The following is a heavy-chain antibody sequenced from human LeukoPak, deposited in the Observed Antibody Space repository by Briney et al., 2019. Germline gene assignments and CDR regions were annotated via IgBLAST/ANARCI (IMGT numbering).Heavy chain of an antibody. CDR2: ISGSGGST. CDR1: GFTFSSYA. D-gene: IGHD3/OR15-3a*01. V-gene: IGHV3-23*01. Sequence: GGSLRLSCAASGFTFSSYAMRWVRQAAGKGLEWVSGISGSGGSTYYADSVKGRFTISRDNSKNTLYLQMHSLRAEDTAVYYCAKVVGPYYFDWWGQGTLVTVSS. J-gene: IGHJ4*02. CDR3: AKVVGPYYFDW.